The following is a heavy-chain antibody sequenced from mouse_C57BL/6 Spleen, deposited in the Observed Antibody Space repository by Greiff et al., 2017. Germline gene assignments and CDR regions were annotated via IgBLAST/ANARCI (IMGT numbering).Heavy chain of an antibody. CDR2: INPSNGGT. CDR3: ARGITTRWYFDV. V-gene: IGHV1-53*01. CDR1: GYTFTSYW. Sequence: VQLQQSGTELVKPGASVKLSCKASGYTFTSYWMHWVKQRPGQGLEWIGNINPSNGGTNYNEKFKSKATLTVDKSSSTAYMQLSSLTSEDSAVYYCARGITTRWYFDVWGTGTTVTVSS. D-gene: IGHD1-1*01. J-gene: IGHJ1*03.